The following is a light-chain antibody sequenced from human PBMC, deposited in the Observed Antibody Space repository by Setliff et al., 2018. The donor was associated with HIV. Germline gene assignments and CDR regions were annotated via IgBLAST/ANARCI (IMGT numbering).Light chain of an antibody. J-gene: IGLJ1*01. CDR2: DVT. CDR1: SNDVGSYNY. V-gene: IGLV2-14*03. CDR3: SSYTSTSTYV. Sequence: QSVLTQPASVSGAPGQSITISCTGASNDVGSYNYVSWYQQHPGKAPKLMIYDVTNRPSGVSDRFSGSKSGNTASLTISVLQAEDEADYYCSSYTSTSTYVFGTGTKVTVL.